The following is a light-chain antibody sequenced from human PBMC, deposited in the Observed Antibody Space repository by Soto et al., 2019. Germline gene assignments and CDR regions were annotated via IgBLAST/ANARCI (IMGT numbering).Light chain of an antibody. CDR2: DVS. V-gene: IGLV2-14*01. CDR1: SSDVGAYNY. J-gene: IGLJ1*01. Sequence: QSALTQPASVSGSPGQSITISCTGTSSDVGAYNYDSWYQQYPGEAPKVIIYDVSHRPAGVSNRFSGSKSGNTASLTISGLQTQYESDYYCSSYTSATTYVFGTGTKFTVL. CDR3: SSYTSATTYV.